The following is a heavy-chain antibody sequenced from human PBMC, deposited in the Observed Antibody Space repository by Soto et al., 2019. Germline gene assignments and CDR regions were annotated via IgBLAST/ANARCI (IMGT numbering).Heavy chain of an antibody. CDR2: IRSKANSYAT. CDR1: GFTFSGSA. D-gene: IGHD6-6*01. V-gene: IGHV3-73*01. J-gene: IGHJ2*01. CDR3: TFSSPGEFQTDSSSSGFDYWYFDL. Sequence: GGSLRLSCAASGFTFSGSAMHWVRQASGKGLEWVGRIRSKANSYATAYAASVKGRFTISRDDSKNTAYLQMNSLKTEDTAVYYCTFSSPGEFQTDSSSSGFDYWYFDLWGRGTLVTVSS.